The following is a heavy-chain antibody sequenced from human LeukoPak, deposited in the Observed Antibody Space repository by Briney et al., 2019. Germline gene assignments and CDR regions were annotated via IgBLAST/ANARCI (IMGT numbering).Heavy chain of an antibody. CDR3: SRHEALPGDY. Sequence: GGCLRLSCAASGFTFSGSTVHWVRQASGRGLEWVGHIRPKANNYATAYAASVKGRFAISRDDSKNTAYLQLNSLKTEDTAVYYCSRHEALPGDYWGQGTLVTVSA. J-gene: IGHJ4*02. CDR1: GFTFSGST. D-gene: IGHD2-21*02. V-gene: IGHV3-73*01. CDR2: IRPKANNYAT.